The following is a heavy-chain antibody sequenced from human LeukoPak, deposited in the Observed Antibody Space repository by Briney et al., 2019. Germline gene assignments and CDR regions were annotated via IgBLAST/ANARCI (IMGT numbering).Heavy chain of an antibody. D-gene: IGHD1-26*01. CDR3: ARDGDSGSDQDSFDI. CDR1: GGTISSYY. CDR2: IYYSGST. V-gene: IGHV4-59*01. Sequence: PSETLSLTCTVSGGTISSYYWRWIRQPPGKGLEWIGCIYYSGSTNYNPSLKSLVTTSVDTSKNQFSLKLSSVAAADTAVYYCARDGDSGSDQDSFDIWGQGTMVTVSS. J-gene: IGHJ3*02.